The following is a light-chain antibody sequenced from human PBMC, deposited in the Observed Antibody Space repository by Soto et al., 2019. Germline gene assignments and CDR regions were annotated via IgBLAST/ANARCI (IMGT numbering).Light chain of an antibody. Sequence: EIVMTQSHVTMSVSPGERATLSDKASQSVSSNLAWYQQKPGQAPRLLIYGAPTRATGFPARFSGSGSGTEFTLTISSLQSEDCGIYYCKHYDNWPISFGQGSLGEIK. CDR2: GAP. CDR1: QSVSSN. V-gene: IGKV3-15*01. CDR3: KHYDNWPIS. J-gene: IGKJ5*01.